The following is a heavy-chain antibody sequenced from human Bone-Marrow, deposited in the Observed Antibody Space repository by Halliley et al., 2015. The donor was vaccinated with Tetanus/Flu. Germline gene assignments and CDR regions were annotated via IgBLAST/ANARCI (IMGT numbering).Heavy chain of an antibody. D-gene: IGHD3-10*01. J-gene: IGHJ4*02. V-gene: IGHV5-10-1*01. Sequence: MGRIDPSDSYTKYSPSFQGPITISADKSISTAYLQWNSLKASDSAIYYCAGDSSGSFSFDSWGQGTLVTVSS. CDR3: AGDSSGSFSFDS. CDR2: IDPSDSYT.